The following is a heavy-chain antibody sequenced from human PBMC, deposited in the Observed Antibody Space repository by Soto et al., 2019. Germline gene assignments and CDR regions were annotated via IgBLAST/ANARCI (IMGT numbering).Heavy chain of an antibody. CDR3: ARGPDDSDVPRWDY. Sequence: QVQLVQSGAEVRKTGASVRLSCETSGYNFNQYYIHWVRQAPGPGLEWMGIINLRGGTTEYAHKFRGRVTVTGDTSTSPAYMQLSSLRSEDTAVYFCARGPDDSDVPRWDYWGQGTLVTVSS. CDR1: GYNFNQYY. J-gene: IGHJ4*02. CDR2: INLRGGTT. V-gene: IGHV1-46*02. D-gene: IGHD4-17*01.